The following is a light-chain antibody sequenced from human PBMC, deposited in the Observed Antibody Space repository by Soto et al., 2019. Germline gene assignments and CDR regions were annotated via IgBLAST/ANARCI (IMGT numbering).Light chain of an antibody. Sequence: EVVMTQSPATLSVSPGERATLSCRASQSVSSNLAWYQQKPGQAPRLLIYGASTRATGIPARFSGSGSGSEFTLTISSMQSEDFAVYYCQQYNNWPPITFGVGTKVEIK. J-gene: IGKJ4*01. CDR1: QSVSSN. V-gene: IGKV3-15*01. CDR3: QQYNNWPPIT. CDR2: GAS.